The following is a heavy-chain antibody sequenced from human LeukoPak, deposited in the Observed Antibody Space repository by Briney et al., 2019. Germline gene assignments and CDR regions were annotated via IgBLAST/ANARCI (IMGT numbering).Heavy chain of an antibody. CDR3: ASVPHITMVRGVTNRYYYYYGIDV. CDR1: GVSISSYY. Sequence: KPSETLSLTCTVSGVSISSYYWRWIRQAPGKGLEWIGYIYYSGSNKYNPSLKSQINISVAASKSLFSLRLSSVTAADPDVYYCASVPHITMVRGVTNRYYYYYGIDVWGQGTMVTVSS. J-gene: IGHJ6*02. CDR2: IYYSGSN. D-gene: IGHD3-10*01. V-gene: IGHV4-59*08.